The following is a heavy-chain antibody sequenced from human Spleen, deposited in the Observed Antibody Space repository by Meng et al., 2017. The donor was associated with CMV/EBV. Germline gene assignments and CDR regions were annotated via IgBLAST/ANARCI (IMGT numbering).Heavy chain of an antibody. J-gene: IGHJ4*02. CDR3: ARGGRSSTRYQDYFDY. CDR1: GYTFTSYY. CDR2: INPSGGST. Sequence: ASVKVSCKASGYTFTSYYIHWARQAPGQGLEWMGIINPSGGSTNYAQKFQGRVTMTRDTSTSTVYMELSRLRSDDTAVYYCARGGRSSTRYQDYFDYWGQGTLVTVSS. D-gene: IGHD6-13*01. V-gene: IGHV1-46*01.